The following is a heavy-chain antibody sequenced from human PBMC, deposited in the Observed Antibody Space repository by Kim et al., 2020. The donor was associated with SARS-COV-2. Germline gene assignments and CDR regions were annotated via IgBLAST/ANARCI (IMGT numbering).Heavy chain of an antibody. CDR1: GYTFTSYD. V-gene: IGHV1-8*01. CDR2: MNPNSGNT. J-gene: IGHJ4*02. CDR3: ARGTWDYYDSSGYRTYYFDY. Sequence: ASVKVSCKASGYTFTSYDINWVRQATGQGLEWMGWMNPNSGNTGYAQKFQGRVTMTRNTSISTAYMELSSLRSEDTAVYYCARGTWDYYDSSGYRTYYFDYWGQGTLVTASS. D-gene: IGHD3-22*01.